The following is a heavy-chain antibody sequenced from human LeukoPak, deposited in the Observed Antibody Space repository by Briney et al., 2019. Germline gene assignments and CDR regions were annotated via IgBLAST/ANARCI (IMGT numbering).Heavy chain of an antibody. CDR1: GGSFSGYY. D-gene: IGHD6-13*01. Sequence: SETLSLTCAVYGGSFSGYYWSWIRQPPGKGLEWIGEINHSGSTNYNPSLKSRVTISVDTSKNQFSLKLSSVTAADTAVYYCARLYGSSWHPVDYWGQGTLVTVSS. CDR2: INHSGST. CDR3: ARLYGSSWHPVDY. V-gene: IGHV4-34*01. J-gene: IGHJ4*02.